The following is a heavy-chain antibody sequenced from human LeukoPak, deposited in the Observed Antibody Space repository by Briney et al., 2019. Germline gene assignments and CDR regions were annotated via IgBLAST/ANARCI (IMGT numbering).Heavy chain of an antibody. Sequence: GRSLRLSCAASGFTFSSYAMHWVRQAPGKGLEWVAVISYDGSNKYYADSVKGRFTISRDNSKNTLYLQMNSLRAEDTAVYYCASVSSSGWYHFDYWGQGTLVTVSS. CDR1: GFTFSSYA. V-gene: IGHV3-30-3*01. CDR2: ISYDGSNK. J-gene: IGHJ4*02. D-gene: IGHD6-19*01. CDR3: ASVSSSGWYHFDY.